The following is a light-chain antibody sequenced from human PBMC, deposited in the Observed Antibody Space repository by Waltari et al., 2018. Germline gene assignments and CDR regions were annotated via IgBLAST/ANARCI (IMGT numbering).Light chain of an antibody. CDR2: DAS. CDR3: QHYVRLPVT. V-gene: IGKV3-20*01. J-gene: IGKJ1*01. CDR1: QSFSRA. Sequence: EIVLTQSPGHLSLSPGERATLSCRASQSFSRALACYQQKPGQAPRLLIYDASTRAIGIPDRFSGGGSGTDFSLTISRLEPEDFAVYYCQHYVRLPVTFGQGTTVEIK.